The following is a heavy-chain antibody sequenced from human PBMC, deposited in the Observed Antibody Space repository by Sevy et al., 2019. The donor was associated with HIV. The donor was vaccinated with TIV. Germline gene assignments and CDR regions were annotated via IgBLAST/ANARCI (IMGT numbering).Heavy chain of an antibody. J-gene: IGHJ4*02. Sequence: GGSLRLSCAASGFTVSSNYMSWVRQAPGKGLEWVSVIYSGGSTYYADSVKGRFTISRDNSKNTLYLQMNSVRAEDTAVYYCGRGTGTTFYLLHWGQGTLVTVSS. V-gene: IGHV3-53*01. CDR3: GRGTGTTFYLLH. CDR2: IYSGGST. CDR1: GFTVSSNY. D-gene: IGHD1-1*01.